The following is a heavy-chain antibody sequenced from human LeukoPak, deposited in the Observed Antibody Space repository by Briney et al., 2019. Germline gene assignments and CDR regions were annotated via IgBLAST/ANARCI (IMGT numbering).Heavy chain of an antibody. CDR1: GYHFTNYW. D-gene: IGHD6-6*01. V-gene: IGHV5-10-1*01. CDR2: IDPSDSYN. CDR3: ARAYSRSRFDY. Sequence: GESLKISCKGSGYHFTNYWISWVRQMPGKGLEWMGTIDPSDSYNNYSPSFQGHVTISADKSISTAYLQWSSLKASDTAMYYCARAYSRSRFDYWGQGTLVTVSS. J-gene: IGHJ4*02.